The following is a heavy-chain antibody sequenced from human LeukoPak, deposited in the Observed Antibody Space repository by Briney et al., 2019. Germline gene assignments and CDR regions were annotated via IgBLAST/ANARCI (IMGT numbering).Heavy chain of an antibody. V-gene: IGHV3-64*01. D-gene: IGHD3-3*01. J-gene: IGHJ4*02. CDR3: ARDRAGFWSGYLDY. Sequence: QPGGPLRLSCAASGFTFSTYALHWVRQAPGKGLKYVSAISGNGGSTYYAISVKGRFAISRDNSKNTVYLQMGSLRAEDMAVYYCARDRAGFWSGYLDYWGQGTLVTVSS. CDR1: GFTFSTYA. CDR2: ISGNGGST.